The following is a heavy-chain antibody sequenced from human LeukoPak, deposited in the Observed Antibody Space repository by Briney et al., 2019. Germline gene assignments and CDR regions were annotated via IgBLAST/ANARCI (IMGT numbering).Heavy chain of an antibody. D-gene: IGHD6-13*01. CDR1: AGSISSISYY. CDR3: ARLPGGIAAEPVSSSY. J-gene: IGHJ4*02. CDR2: VYYSET. Sequence: SETLSLTCTVSAGSISSISYYWGWIRQPPGKGLEWMGTVYYSETYYNPSLKSRVTISADTSKNQFSLKLSSVTAADTAVYYCARLPGGIAAEPVSSSYWGQGTLVTVSS. V-gene: IGHV4-39*07.